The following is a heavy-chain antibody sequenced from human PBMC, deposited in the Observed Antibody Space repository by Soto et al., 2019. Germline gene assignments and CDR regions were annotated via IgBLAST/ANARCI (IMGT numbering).Heavy chain of an antibody. CDR1: GGSISSGDYY. CDR3: ASLGYDDRDFDY. V-gene: IGHV4-30-4*01. D-gene: IGHD3-3*01. J-gene: IGHJ4*02. CDR2: IYYSGGT. Sequence: QVQLQESGPGLVKPSQTLSLTCTVSGGSISSGDYYWSWIRQPPGKGLEWIGFIYYSGGTYYNPSLKSRVTMAIDTSKNQCSLKLSSVTAADTAVYYCASLGYDDRDFDYWGQGTLVTVSS.